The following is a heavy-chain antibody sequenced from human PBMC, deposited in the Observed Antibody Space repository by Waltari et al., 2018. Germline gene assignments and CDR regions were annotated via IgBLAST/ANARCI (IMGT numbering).Heavy chain of an antibody. D-gene: IGHD1-26*01. Sequence: QVAESGGGVVQPGGSLRLSCVASGYPFNHYGMHWVRQAPGKGLEWLAVISSDGSGKYYADSVKGRFTMSRDNSKNMVYLQMNSLRPEDTAVYYCAKAGGIYNYPLDPWGQGTLVTVSS. CDR3: AKAGGIYNYPLDP. J-gene: IGHJ5*02. CDR1: GYPFNHYG. V-gene: IGHV3-30*18. CDR2: ISSDGSGK.